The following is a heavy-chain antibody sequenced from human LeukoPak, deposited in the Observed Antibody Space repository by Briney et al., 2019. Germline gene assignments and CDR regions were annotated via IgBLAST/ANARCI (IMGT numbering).Heavy chain of an antibody. CDR2: LYYSGST. J-gene: IGHJ4*02. V-gene: IGHV4-38-2*02. Sequence: KPSETLSLTCTVSGYSISNGYYWGWIRQPPGKGLEWIGNLYYSGSTYYNPSLKSRVTISVDTSKTQFSLKLSSVTAADTAVYYCLVGSTYRVDYWGQGTLVTVSS. D-gene: IGHD1-26*01. CDR3: LVGSTYRVDY. CDR1: GYSISNGYY.